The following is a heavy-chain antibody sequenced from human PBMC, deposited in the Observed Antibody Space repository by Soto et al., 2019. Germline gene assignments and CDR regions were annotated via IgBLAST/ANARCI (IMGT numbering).Heavy chain of an antibody. CDR3: AREFSSANINYYDF. Sequence: QVQLQESGPGLVKPSETLSLTCTVSGGSISLERFYWTWIRQPPGKGLEWIGYVSPTGATNYNPSLQSRGDISVDTSRNQFSLKLRSLTAADTAVYFCAREFSSANINYYDFWGQGTLVSVSA. CDR2: VSPTGAT. J-gene: IGHJ4*02. CDR1: GGSISLERFY. V-gene: IGHV4-4*08.